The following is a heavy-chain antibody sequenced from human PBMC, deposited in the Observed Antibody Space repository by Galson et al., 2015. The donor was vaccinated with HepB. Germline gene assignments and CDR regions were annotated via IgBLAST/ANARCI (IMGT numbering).Heavy chain of an antibody. V-gene: IGHV4-4*02. D-gene: IGHD1-26*01. J-gene: IGHJ3*02. Sequence: ETLSLTCAVSGGSISSSNWWSWVRQPPGKGLEWIGEIYHSGSTNYNPSLKSRVTISVDKSRNQFSLKLSSGTAADTDVYYCARESSGSYLGSLGAFDIWGQGTMVTVSS. CDR1: GGSISSSNW. CDR3: ARESSGSYLGSLGAFDI. CDR2: IYHSGST.